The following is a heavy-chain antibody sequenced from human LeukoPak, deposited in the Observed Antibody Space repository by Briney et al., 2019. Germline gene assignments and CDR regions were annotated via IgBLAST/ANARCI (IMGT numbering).Heavy chain of an antibody. D-gene: IGHD5-12*01. CDR1: GGSIDRSSYY. V-gene: IGHV4-39*01. CDR3: ARHGFGFDTSGYPSWFDP. Sequence: PSETLSLTCSVSGGSIDRSSYYWGWIRQPPGKGPEWIGSIYYSGNTYYNPSLRSRVTIPVDTSKNQFSLKLSSVTAADTAVYYCARHGFGFDTSGYPSWFDPWGQGTLVTVSS. CDR2: IYYSGNT. J-gene: IGHJ5*02.